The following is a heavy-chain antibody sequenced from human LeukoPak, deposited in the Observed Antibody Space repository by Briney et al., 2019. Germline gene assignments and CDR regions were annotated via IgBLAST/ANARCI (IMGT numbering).Heavy chain of an antibody. Sequence: GGSLRLSCAASGFTFSSYWMSWVRQAPGKGLEWVAVISFDGSNKHYAGSVKGRFTISRDNSKNTLYLQMNSLRTEDTAVYYCAKPRAGFCSNSNCYDFDCWGQGTLVTVSS. D-gene: IGHD2-2*01. J-gene: IGHJ4*02. CDR2: ISFDGSNK. CDR3: AKPRAGFCSNSNCYDFDC. CDR1: GFTFSSYW. V-gene: IGHV3-30*18.